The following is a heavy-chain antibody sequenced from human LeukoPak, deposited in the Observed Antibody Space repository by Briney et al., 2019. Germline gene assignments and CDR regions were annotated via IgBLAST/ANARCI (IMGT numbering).Heavy chain of an antibody. J-gene: IGHJ4*02. Sequence: PSETLSLTCTVSGGSISSYYWSWIRQPPGKGLEWIGYINYSGSTNYNPSLKSRVTILVDTSKNQFSLKLSSVTAADTAVYYCARVGRKIEYWGQGSLVTVSS. V-gene: IGHV4-59*01. CDR3: ARVGRKIEY. CDR2: INYSGST. CDR1: GGSISSYY. D-gene: IGHD1-26*01.